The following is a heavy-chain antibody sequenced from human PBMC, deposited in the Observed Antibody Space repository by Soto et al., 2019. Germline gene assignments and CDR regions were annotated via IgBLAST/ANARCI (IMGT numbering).Heavy chain of an antibody. J-gene: IGHJ4*02. D-gene: IGHD3-3*01. V-gene: IGHV4-59*12. CDR2: IYYSGST. CDR1: GGSISSYY. CDR3: ASQPDFWSGYPRFDY. Sequence: PSETLSLTCTVSGGSISSYYWSWIRQPPGKGLEWIGYIYYSGSTYYNPSLKSRVTISVDTSKNQFSLKLSSVTAADTAVYYCASQPDFWSGYPRFDYWGQGTLVTVSS.